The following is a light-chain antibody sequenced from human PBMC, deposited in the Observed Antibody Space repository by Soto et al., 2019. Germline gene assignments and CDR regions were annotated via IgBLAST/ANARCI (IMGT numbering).Light chain of an antibody. Sequence: QSVLTQPPSVSGAPGQRVTISCTGSSSNIGAGYDVHWYQQLPGTAPKLLIYGNSNRPSGVPDRFSGSKSGTSASLAITGLQDEDEAEYYCQSYDSSLSGSVVFGGGTKVTVL. CDR1: SSNIGAGYD. CDR3: QSYDSSLSGSVV. V-gene: IGLV1-40*01. J-gene: IGLJ2*01. CDR2: GNS.